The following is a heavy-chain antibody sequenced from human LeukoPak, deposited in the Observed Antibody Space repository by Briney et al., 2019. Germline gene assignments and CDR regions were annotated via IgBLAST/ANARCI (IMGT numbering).Heavy chain of an antibody. Sequence: GGSLRLSCAASGFTFSNYAMNWVRQAPGKGLEWVSGISGNGGSTYYADSVKGRFTISRDNSKNTLYLQMNSLRAEDTAVYYCAKRSRRHTIVRGVPREDVWGQGTTVTVSS. V-gene: IGHV3-23*01. CDR2: ISGNGGST. CDR3: AKRSRRHTIVRGVPREDV. CDR1: GFTFSNYA. D-gene: IGHD3-10*01. J-gene: IGHJ6*02.